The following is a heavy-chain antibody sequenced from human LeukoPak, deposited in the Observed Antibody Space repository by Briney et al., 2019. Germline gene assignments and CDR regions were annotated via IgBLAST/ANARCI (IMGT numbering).Heavy chain of an antibody. CDR1: GGTFSSYA. D-gene: IGHD4-4*01. CDR2: IIPILGIA. Sequence: ASVKVSCKASGGTFSSYAISWVRQAPGQGLEWMGRIIPILGIANYAQKFQGRVTITADKSMSTAYMELSSLRSEDTAVYYCARDSNLRQVTRPFDYWGQGTLVTVSS. V-gene: IGHV1-69*04. CDR3: ARDSNLRQVTRPFDY. J-gene: IGHJ4*02.